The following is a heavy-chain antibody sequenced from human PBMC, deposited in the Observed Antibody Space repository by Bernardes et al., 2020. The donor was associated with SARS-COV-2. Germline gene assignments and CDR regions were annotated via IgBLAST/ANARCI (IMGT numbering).Heavy chain of an antibody. Sequence: GGSLRLSCAASGFTFSSYDMHWVRQATGKGLEWVSAIGTAGDTYYPGSVKGRFTISRENAKNSLYLQMNSLRAGDTAVYYCARARSSSSPGAFDIWGQGTMVTVSS. J-gene: IGHJ3*02. D-gene: IGHD6-6*01. CDR1: GFTFSSYD. CDR3: ARARSSSSPGAFDI. CDR2: IGTAGDT. V-gene: IGHV3-13*01.